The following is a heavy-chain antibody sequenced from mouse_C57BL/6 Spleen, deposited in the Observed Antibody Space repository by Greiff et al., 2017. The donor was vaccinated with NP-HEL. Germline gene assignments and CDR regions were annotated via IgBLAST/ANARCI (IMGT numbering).Heavy chain of an antibody. CDR1: GYTFTSYW. CDR2: IDPSDSYT. D-gene: IGHD1-1*01. Sequence: QVQLKQSGAELVKPGASVKLSCKASGYTFTSYWMQWVKQRPGQGLEWIGEIDPSDSYTNYNQKFKGKATLTVDTSSSTAYMQLSSLTSEDSAVYYCARAATVAAFDYWGQGTTLTVSS. V-gene: IGHV1-50*01. J-gene: IGHJ2*01. CDR3: ARAATVAAFDY.